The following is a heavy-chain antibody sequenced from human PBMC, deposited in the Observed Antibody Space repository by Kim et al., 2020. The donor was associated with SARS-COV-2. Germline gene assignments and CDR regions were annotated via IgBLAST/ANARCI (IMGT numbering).Heavy chain of an antibody. Sequence: SETLSLTCTVSGDSFRSSAYYWGWICKPPGKGLEWIGSIYYSGRTYYNPSLNNRVTNSVDTSKNQFSLRLGSVTAADTAVYYCARLFPFESNWGHVADYWGQGTLVTVSS. CDR2: IYYSGRT. V-gene: IGHV4-39*01. CDR3: ARLFPFESNWGHVADY. J-gene: IGHJ4*02. CDR1: GDSFRSSAYY. D-gene: IGHD7-27*01.